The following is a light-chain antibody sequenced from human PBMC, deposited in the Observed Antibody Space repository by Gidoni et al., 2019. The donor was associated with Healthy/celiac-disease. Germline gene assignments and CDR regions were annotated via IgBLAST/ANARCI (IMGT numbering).Light chain of an antibody. J-gene: IGLJ1*01. CDR2: EGS. V-gene: IGLV2-23*01. CDR3: CSYAGSSTLYV. CDR1: SSDVGSYNL. Sequence: QSALTQPASVSGSPGQSITISCTGTSSDVGSYNLVSWYQQHPGKAPKLMIYEGSKGHSGVSNRFSGSKSGNTASLTISGLQAEDEADYYCCSYAGSSTLYVFGTGTKVTVL.